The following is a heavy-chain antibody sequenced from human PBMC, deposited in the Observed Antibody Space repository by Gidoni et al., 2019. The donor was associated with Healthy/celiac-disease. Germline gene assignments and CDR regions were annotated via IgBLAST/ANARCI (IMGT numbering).Heavy chain of an antibody. CDR1: GYTFTLYV. V-gene: IGHV1-18*01. J-gene: IGHJ6*02. Sequence: QVQLVQSGAEVKKPGASVKVSCKASGYTFTLYVISWVRQAPGQGLEWMGWISAYHGNTNYAQKLQGRVTMTTDTSTSTAYMELRSLRSDDTAVYYCAREEYCSGGSCYKGRYYYGMDVWGQGTTVTVSS. D-gene: IGHD2-15*01. CDR2: ISAYHGNT. CDR3: AREEYCSGGSCYKGRYYYGMDV.